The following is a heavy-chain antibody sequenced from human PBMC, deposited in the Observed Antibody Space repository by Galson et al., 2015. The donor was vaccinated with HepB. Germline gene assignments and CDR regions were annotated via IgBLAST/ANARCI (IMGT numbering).Heavy chain of an antibody. CDR1: GYTSTSYA. J-gene: IGHJ4*02. CDR3: ARGRRVGTTGTSGFDY. D-gene: IGHD1-26*01. CDR2: INAGNGNT. V-gene: IGHV1-3*01. Sequence: SVRVSCKASGYTSTSYAMHWVRQAPGQRLEWMGWINAGNGNTKYSQKFQGRVTMTRDTSTSTVYMELSSLRSEDTAVYYCARGRRVGTTGTSGFDYWGQGTLVTVSP.